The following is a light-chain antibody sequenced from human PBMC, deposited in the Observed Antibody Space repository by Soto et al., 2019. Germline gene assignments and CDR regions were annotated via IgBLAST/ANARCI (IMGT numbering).Light chain of an antibody. CDR3: FSFTTTSTHV. J-gene: IGLJ1*01. V-gene: IGLV2-14*01. CDR1: SSDIGAYDY. CDR2: EVN. Sequence: QSALTQPASLSGSPGQSITISCTGTSSDIGAYDYVSWFQQHPGKAPKLMISEVNNRPSGVSNRFSGSKSGNTAYLTISGLQVEDEARYFCFSFTTTSTHVFGTGTKGTVL.